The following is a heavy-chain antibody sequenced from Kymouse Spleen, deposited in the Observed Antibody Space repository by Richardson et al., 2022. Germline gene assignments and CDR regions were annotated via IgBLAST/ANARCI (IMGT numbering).Heavy chain of an antibody. CDR3: ARALRYFDWLSYYGMDV. J-gene: IGHJ6*02. CDR1: GFTFSSYG. D-gene: IGHD3-9*01. CDR2: IWYDGSNK. Sequence: QVQLVESGGGVVQPGRSLRLSCAASGFTFSSYGMHWVRQAPGKGLEWVAVIWYDGSNKYYADSVKGRFTISRDNSKNTLYLQMNSLRAEDTAVYYCARALRYFDWLSYYGMDVWGQGTTVTVSS. V-gene: IGHV3-33*01.